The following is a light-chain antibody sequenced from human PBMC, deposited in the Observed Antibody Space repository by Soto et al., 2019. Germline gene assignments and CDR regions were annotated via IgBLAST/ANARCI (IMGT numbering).Light chain of an antibody. CDR3: SLYTSSSTFV. V-gene: IGLV2-18*01. J-gene: IGLJ1*01. CDR1: SSDVGSYNR. CDR2: EVS. Sequence: QSVLTQPASVSGSPGQSVTISCTGTSSDVGSYNRVSWYQQSPGTAPKLMIYEVSNRPSGVSDRFSGSKSGNTASLTISGLQAEDEADYYCSLYTSSSTFVFGTGTKVTVL.